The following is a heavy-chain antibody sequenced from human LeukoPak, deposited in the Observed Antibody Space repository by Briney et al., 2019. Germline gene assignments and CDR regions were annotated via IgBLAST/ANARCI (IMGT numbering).Heavy chain of an antibody. CDR2: ISGSGGST. V-gene: IGHV3-23*01. D-gene: IGHD4/OR15-4a*01. CDR3: AKEIYGDPTGGRFQH. CDR1: GFTFTSYA. Sequence: GGSLRLSCAASGFTFTSYAMSWVRQVSGKGLEWVSVISGSGGSTYYADSVKGRFTISRDNSKNTLYLQMKSLRAEDTAVYYSAKEIYGDPTGGRFQHWGQGTLVTVSS. J-gene: IGHJ1*01.